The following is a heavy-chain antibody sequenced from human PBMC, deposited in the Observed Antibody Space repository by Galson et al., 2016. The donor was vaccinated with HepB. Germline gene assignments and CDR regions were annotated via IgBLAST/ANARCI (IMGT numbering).Heavy chain of an antibody. CDR3: ARYYNSSGYYPYYFDY. V-gene: IGHV4-59*01. Sequence: SETLSLTCTVSGGSISSYYWSWIRQPPGKGLEWIGYIYYSGSTNYNPSLKSRVTISVDTSKNQFSLKLSSVTAADTAVYYCARYYNSSGYYPYYFDYWGQGTLVTVSS. J-gene: IGHJ4*02. CDR2: IYYSGST. D-gene: IGHD3-22*01. CDR1: GGSISSYY.